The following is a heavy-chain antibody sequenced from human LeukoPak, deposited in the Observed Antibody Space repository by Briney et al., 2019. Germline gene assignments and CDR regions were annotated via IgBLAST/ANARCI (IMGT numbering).Heavy chain of an antibody. CDR2: IIPILGIA. D-gene: IGHD3-10*01. Sequence: ASVKVSCKASGGTFSSYAISWVRQAPGQRLEWMERIIPILGIANYAQKFQGRVTITADKSTSTAYMELSSLRSEDTAVYYCARGSQPMVRGVIGYYYGMDVWGQGTTVTVSS. J-gene: IGHJ6*02. CDR1: GGTFSSYA. CDR3: ARGSQPMVRGVIGYYYGMDV. V-gene: IGHV1-69*04.